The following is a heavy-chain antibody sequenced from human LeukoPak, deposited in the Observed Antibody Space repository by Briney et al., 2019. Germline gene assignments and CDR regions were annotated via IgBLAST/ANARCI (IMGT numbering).Heavy chain of an antibody. CDR2: ISTDGSST. D-gene: IGHD1-26*01. V-gene: IGHV3-74*01. CDR1: GFTFSSYW. Sequence: GGSLRLSCAASGFTFSSYWMHWVRQAPGKGLVWVSRISTDGSSTNYADSVKGRFTISRDNAKNTLYLQMDSLRAEDTAVYYCAFSGGYGGFWGQGTLVTVSS. CDR3: AFSGGYGGF. J-gene: IGHJ4*02.